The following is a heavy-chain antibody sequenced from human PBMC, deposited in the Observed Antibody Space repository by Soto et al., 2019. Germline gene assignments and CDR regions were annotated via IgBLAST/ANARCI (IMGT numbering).Heavy chain of an antibody. Sequence: QVQLQQSGPGLVKPSQTLSLTCAISGDSVSHNSAAWNWIRQSPSRGLESLGRTYYRSKWSSDYAVAVKSRTTRDAARSTAQLAAQLNSVTPDDTAVDDCARDACARSYDFAYQREGALGSVSS. J-gene: IGHJ4*02. CDR3: ARDACARSYDFAY. CDR2: TYYRSKWSS. V-gene: IGHV6-1*01. D-gene: IGHD3-16*02. CDR1: GDSVSHNSAA.